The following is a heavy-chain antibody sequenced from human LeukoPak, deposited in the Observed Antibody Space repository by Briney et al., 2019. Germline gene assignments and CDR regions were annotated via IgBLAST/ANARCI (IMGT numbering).Heavy chain of an antibody. J-gene: IGHJ4*01. CDR1: GFTFSSYE. D-gene: IGHD4-17*01. CDR2: ISYDGSNK. V-gene: IGHV3-30*04. Sequence: GGSLRLSCAASGFTFSSYEMNWVRQPPGKGLEWVAVISYDGSNKYYADSVTGRFTISRDNSKDTLYLQMNSLRAEDTAVYYCARGSKSYGDYIRSRIHYXXYWGXXTLXTVSS. CDR3: ARGSKSYGDYIRSRIHYXXY.